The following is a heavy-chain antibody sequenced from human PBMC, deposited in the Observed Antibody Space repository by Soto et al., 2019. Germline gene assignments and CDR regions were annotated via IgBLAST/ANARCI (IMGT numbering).Heavy chain of an antibody. CDR1: GFTFSSYG. D-gene: IGHD3-22*01. V-gene: IGHV3-33*01. CDR3: ARGYDSSGYYFGY. Sequence: GGSLRLSCAASGFTFSSYGMHWVRQAPGKGPEWVAVIWYDGSNKYYADSVKGRFTISRDNSKNTLYLQMNSLRAEDTAVYYCARGYDSSGYYFGYWGQGTLVTVSS. CDR2: IWYDGSNK. J-gene: IGHJ4*02.